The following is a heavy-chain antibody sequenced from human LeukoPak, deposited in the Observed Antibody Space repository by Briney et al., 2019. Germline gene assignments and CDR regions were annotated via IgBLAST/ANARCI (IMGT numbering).Heavy chain of an antibody. CDR1: GFTFSSYA. CDR3: ARDPTDIVVVPAAIDTLVPYYYYYMDV. Sequence: GGSLRLSCAASGFTFSSYAMHWVRQAPGKGLEWVAVISHDGINRYYADSVKGRFTISRDNSKNTLYVQMNSLRAEDTAVYYCARDPTDIVVVPAAIDTLVPYYYYYMDVWGKGTTVTVSS. CDR2: ISHDGINR. V-gene: IGHV3-30*01. J-gene: IGHJ6*03. D-gene: IGHD2-2*02.